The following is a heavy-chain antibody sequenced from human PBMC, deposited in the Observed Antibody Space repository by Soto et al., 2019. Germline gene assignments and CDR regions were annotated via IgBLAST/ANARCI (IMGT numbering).Heavy chain of an antibody. Sequence: QVQLVQSGAEVKNPGASVKVSCKASGYTFTNYYIHWVRQAPGQGLEWMAIINPNGGSTNYAQEFQGRVTLSRDTFTNTVYRELSSLRSEDTAIYYCARGLAAGDYWGQGTLVTVSS. CDR1: GYTFTNYY. CDR2: INPNGGST. D-gene: IGHD6-13*01. J-gene: IGHJ4*02. V-gene: IGHV1-46*01. CDR3: ARGLAAGDY.